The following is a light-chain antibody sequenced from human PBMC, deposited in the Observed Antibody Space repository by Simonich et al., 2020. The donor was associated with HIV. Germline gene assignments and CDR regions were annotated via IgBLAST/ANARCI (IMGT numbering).Light chain of an antibody. J-gene: IGLJ3*02. Sequence: QSALTQPASVSGSPGQSITIFCTGTSSDVGGYDYVSWYQQHPGKAPKLIIYDVSTRPSGVSNRFSGAKAGNTATLTISGLQVEDEADYYCSSYTSSTTLVFGGGTKLTVL. CDR3: SSYTSSTTLV. CDR2: DVS. V-gene: IGLV2-14*03. CDR1: SSDVGGYDY.